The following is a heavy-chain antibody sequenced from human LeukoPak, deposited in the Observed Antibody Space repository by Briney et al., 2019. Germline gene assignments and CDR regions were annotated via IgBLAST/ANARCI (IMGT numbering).Heavy chain of an antibody. CDR1: GFTFSSYW. Sequence: GGSLRLSCAASGFTFSSYWMSWVRQAPGKELEWVANIKQDGSEKYYVDSVKGRFTISRDNAKNSLYLQMNSLRAEDTAVYYCARDATHGPDSSGYYSDYWGQGTLVTVSS. D-gene: IGHD3-22*01. J-gene: IGHJ4*02. V-gene: IGHV3-7*01. CDR3: ARDATHGPDSSGYYSDY. CDR2: IKQDGSEK.